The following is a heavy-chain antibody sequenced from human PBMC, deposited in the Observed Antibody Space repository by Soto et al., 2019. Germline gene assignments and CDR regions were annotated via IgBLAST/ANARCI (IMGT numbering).Heavy chain of an antibody. CDR2: ISSSSSTI. CDR1: GFTFSSYS. D-gene: IGHD4-17*01. J-gene: IGHJ6*02. V-gene: IGHV3-48*02. CDR3: AREDDYGDYNYYYYGMDV. Sequence: GGSLRLSCAASGFTFSSYSMNWVRQAPGKGLEWVSYISSSSSTIYYADSVKGRFTISRDNAKNSLYLQMNSLRDEDTAVYYCAREDDYGDYNYYYYGMDVWGQGTTVTVSS.